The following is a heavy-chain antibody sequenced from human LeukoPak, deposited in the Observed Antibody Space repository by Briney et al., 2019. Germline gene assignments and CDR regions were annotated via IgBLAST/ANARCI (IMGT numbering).Heavy chain of an antibody. V-gene: IGHV1-18*01. CDR2: ISAYNGNT. Sequence: ASVKVSCKASGYTFTNYAMNWVRQAPGQGLEWMGWISAYNGNTNYAQKLQGRVTMTTDTSTSTAYMELRSLRSDDTAVYYCARDSEYSSSWYGVAYYYYYMDVWGKGTTVTVSS. J-gene: IGHJ6*03. CDR1: GYTFTNYA. CDR3: ARDSEYSSSWYGVAYYYYYMDV. D-gene: IGHD6-13*01.